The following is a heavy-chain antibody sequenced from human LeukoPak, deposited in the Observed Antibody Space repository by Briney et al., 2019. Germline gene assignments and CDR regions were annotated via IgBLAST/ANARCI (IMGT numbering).Heavy chain of an antibody. CDR1: GFTVSSNY. J-gene: IGHJ4*02. CDR3: ARTAVGYSYGFGVLYFDY. Sequence: GGSLRLSCAASGFTVSSNYMSWVRQAPGKGLEWVSVIYSGGSTYCADSVKGRFTISRDNSKNTLYLQMNSLRAEGTAVYYCARTAVGYSYGFGVLYFDYWGQGTLVTVSS. D-gene: IGHD5-18*01. CDR2: IYSGGST. V-gene: IGHV3-66*01.